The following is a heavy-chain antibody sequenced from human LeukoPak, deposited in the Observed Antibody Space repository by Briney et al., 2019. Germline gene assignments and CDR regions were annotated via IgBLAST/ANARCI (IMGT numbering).Heavy chain of an antibody. D-gene: IGHD3-22*01. V-gene: IGHV4-59*01. CDR3: ARGPLYYYDSSGYYPFDY. CDR2: IYYTGST. CDR1: GRSISSYY. Sequence: PSQTLSLTCTVSGRSISSYYSSWIRQPPGKGLEWIGYIYYTGSTNYNPSLKSRVTISVDTSKNQFSLKLSSVTAADTAVYYCARGPLYYYDSSGYYPFDYWGQGTLVTVSS. J-gene: IGHJ4*02.